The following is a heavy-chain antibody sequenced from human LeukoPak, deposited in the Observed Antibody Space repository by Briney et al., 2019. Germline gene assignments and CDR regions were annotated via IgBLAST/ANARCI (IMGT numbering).Heavy chain of an antibody. CDR1: GGSISSGGYY. V-gene: IGHV4-31*03. J-gene: IGHJ4*02. Sequence: PSETLSLTCTVSGGSISSGGYYWSWIRQHPGKGLEWIGYIYYSGSTYYNPSLKSRVTISVDTSKNQFSLKLSSVTAADTAVYYCARVPLSDFWSGYEIDYWGQGTLVTVSS. CDR2: IYYSGST. CDR3: ARVPLSDFWSGYEIDY. D-gene: IGHD3-3*01.